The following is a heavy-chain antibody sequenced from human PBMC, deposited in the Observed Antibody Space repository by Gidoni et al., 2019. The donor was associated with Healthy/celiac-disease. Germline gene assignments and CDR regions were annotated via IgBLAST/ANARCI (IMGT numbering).Heavy chain of an antibody. CDR1: GFTFDAYT. D-gene: IGHD3-9*01. CDR2: ISWDGCST. J-gene: IGHJ4*02. CDR3: AKALGHFDWLLPFDY. V-gene: IGHV3-43*01. Sequence: EVQLAESGGVVVQPGGSLRLSCAASGFTFDAYTMHCVRQAPGKCLVWVSLISWDGCSTFYADSGKGRLTIYRDNSKNYMYLQMNSMRTEDTALYYCAKALGHFDWLLPFDYWGQGTLVTVSS.